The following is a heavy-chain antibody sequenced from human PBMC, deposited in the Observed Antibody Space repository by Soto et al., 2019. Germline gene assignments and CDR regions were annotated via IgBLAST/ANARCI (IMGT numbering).Heavy chain of an antibody. V-gene: IGHV3-23*01. J-gene: IGHJ3*02. CDR1: GFTFSSYA. D-gene: IGHD2-15*01. Sequence: GGYLRLSCAASGFTFSSYAMSWVRQAPGKGLEWVSAISGSGGSTYYADSVKGRFTISRDNSKNTLCLQMNSLRAEDTAVYYYAKVGVLVLAAGDDAFDICGQGTMVTVSS. CDR2: ISGSGGST. CDR3: AKVGVLVLAAGDDAFDI.